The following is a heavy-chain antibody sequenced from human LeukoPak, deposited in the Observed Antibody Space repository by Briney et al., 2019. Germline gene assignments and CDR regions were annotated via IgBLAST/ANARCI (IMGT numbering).Heavy chain of an antibody. V-gene: IGHV1-24*01. CDR3: ATGAITTSDFDY. D-gene: IGHD3-22*01. CDR1: GYTHTELS. Sequence: ASVKVSCKVSGYTHTELSMHWVRQAPGKGREWMGGFDPEDGETICAAKFRGRVTMPGDISTDTAYMELSSLRSEDTAVYFCATGAITTSDFDYWGQGTLVTVSS. J-gene: IGHJ4*02. CDR2: FDPEDGET.